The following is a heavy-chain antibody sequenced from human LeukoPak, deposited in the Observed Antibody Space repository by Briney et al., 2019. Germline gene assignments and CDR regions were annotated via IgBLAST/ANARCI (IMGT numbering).Heavy chain of an antibody. CDR2: ISSSSSYI. D-gene: IGHD2-2*02. CDR3: AGAGDLYYYNYYMDV. J-gene: IGHJ6*03. Sequence: TGGSLRLSCAASGFTFSSYSMNWVRQAPGKGLEWVSSISSSSSYIYYADSVKGRFTISRDNAKNSLYLQMNSLRAEDTAFYYCAGAGDLYYYNYYMDVWGKGTTVTVSS. CDR1: GFTFSSYS. V-gene: IGHV3-21*01.